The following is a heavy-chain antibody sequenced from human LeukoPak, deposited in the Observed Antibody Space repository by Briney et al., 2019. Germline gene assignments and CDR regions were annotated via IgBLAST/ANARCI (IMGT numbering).Heavy chain of an antibody. D-gene: IGHD2-2*01. Sequence: ASVKVSCKASGYTFTSYGISWVRQAPGQGLEWMGWISAYNGNTNYAQKLQGRVTMTTDTSTSTAYMELRSLTSDDTAVYYCARAIVVVPWDSNFGYWGQGTLVTVSS. CDR1: GYTFTSYG. CDR2: ISAYNGNT. J-gene: IGHJ4*02. CDR3: ARAIVVVPWDSNFGY. V-gene: IGHV1-18*01.